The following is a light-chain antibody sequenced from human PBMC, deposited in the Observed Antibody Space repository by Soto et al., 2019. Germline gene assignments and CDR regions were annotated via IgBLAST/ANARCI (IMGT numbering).Light chain of an antibody. CDR1: QGISNY. CDR3: QKYHSAPYT. J-gene: IGKJ1*01. V-gene: IGKV1-27*01. CDR2: AAS. Sequence: DIQMTQSPSSLSASVRDRVTITCRASQGISNYLAWYQQKPGKVPKLLIYAASTLQSGVPSRFSRSGSGTDFTLTISRLQPEDLPTYYYQKYHSAPYTFGQGTQVELK.